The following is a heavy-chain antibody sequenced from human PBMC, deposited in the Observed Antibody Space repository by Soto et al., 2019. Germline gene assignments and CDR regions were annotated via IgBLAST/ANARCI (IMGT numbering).Heavy chain of an antibody. CDR2: IYWDDDR. V-gene: IGHV2-5*02. Sequence: SGPTLVNPTQTLTLTCTFSGFSLTTRGVGVGWIRQSPGEALEWLAVIYWDDDRRYSPSLKSRLTITKDTSKSLVVLLMTNMDPVDTATYFCAHGVITFGGVVGEDAFDIWGQGTTVTVSS. J-gene: IGHJ3*02. D-gene: IGHD3-16*02. CDR1: GFSLTTRGVG. CDR3: AHGVITFGGVVGEDAFDI.